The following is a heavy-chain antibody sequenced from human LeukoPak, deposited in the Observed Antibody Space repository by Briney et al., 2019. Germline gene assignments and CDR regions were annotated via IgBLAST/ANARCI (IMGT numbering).Heavy chain of an antibody. J-gene: IGHJ4*02. CDR1: GFTFDDYA. CDR2: ISWSSGSI. Sequence: PGGSLRLSCAASGFTFDDYAMHWVRQAPGKGLEWVSGISWSSGSIGYADSVKGRFTISRDNAKNSLYLQMNSLRAEDTALYYCAKDESYDSRGYGLDYWGQGTLVTVSS. V-gene: IGHV3-9*01. D-gene: IGHD3-22*01. CDR3: AKDESYDSRGYGLDY.